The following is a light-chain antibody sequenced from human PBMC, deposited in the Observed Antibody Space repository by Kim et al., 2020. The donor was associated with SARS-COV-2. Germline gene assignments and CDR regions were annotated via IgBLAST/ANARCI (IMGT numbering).Light chain of an antibody. Sequence: SPGARATLSCRASQSVSTDLAWYQQTSGQAPRLLIYGASTRATGIPARFSGSGSGTEFTLTISGLQSEDLAVYYCQQYKNWPPITFGQGTRLEIK. J-gene: IGKJ5*01. CDR3: QQYKNWPPIT. V-gene: IGKV3D-15*01. CDR2: GAS. CDR1: QSVSTD.